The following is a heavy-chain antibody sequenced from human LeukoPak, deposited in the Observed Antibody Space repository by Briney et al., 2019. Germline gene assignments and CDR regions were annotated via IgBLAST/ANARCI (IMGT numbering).Heavy chain of an antibody. V-gene: IGHV1-8*01. Sequence: HGASVKVSCKASGYTFTSYDINWVRQATGQGLEWMGWMNPNSGNTGYAQKFQGRVTMTRNTSISTAYMELGSLRSEDTAVYYCARQDRGYSYGPNWFDPWGQGTLVTVSS. D-gene: IGHD5-18*01. CDR1: GYTFTSYD. CDR3: ARQDRGYSYGPNWFDP. CDR2: MNPNSGNT. J-gene: IGHJ5*02.